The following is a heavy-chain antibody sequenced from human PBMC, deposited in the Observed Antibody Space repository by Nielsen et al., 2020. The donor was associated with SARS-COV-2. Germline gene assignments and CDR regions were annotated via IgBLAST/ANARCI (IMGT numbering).Heavy chain of an antibody. CDR3: ARPRRELRVYYGMDV. Sequence: GESLKISCVASGFTFSRYGMSWVRQAPGKGLEWVSVSGPTGATYYADSVKGRFTISRDNSKNTLYLEMNSLRAEDTAVYYCARPRRELRVYYGMDVWGQGTTVTVSS. J-gene: IGHJ6*02. D-gene: IGHD1-7*01. V-gene: IGHV3-23*01. CDR2: SGPTGAT. CDR1: GFTFSRYG.